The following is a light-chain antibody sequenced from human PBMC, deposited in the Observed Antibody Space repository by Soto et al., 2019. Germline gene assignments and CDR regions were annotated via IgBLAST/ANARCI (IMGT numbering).Light chain of an antibody. CDR3: QHYNSYSPWT. Sequence: DIQMTQSPSTLSGSVGDRVTITCRASQTISSWLAWYQQKPWKAPKLLIYKASTLKSGVPSRFSGSGSGTEFTLTISSLQPDDFATYYCQHYNSYSPWTFGQGTKVDIK. CDR1: QTISSW. CDR2: KAS. J-gene: IGKJ1*01. V-gene: IGKV1-5*03.